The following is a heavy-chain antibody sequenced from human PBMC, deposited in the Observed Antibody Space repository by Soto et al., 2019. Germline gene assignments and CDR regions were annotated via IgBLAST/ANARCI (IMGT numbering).Heavy chain of an antibody. Sequence: QVQLVQSGAEVKKPGASVKVSCTASGYTFTNYDIYWVRQATGQGLECVGWMNPNSGNTDYRQKFKGRVTMTRNTSESTAYKERTSLRSEDTAVNYCARVGPGYYFGMDVWGQGTTVTVSS. CDR2: MNPNSGNT. V-gene: IGHV1-8*01. CDR1: GYTFTNYD. CDR3: ARVGPGYYFGMDV. J-gene: IGHJ6*02.